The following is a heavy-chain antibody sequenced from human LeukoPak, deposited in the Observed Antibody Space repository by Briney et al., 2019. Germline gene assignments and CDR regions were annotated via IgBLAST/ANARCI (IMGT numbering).Heavy chain of an antibody. CDR1: GYSFTSYW. V-gene: IGHV5-51*01. CDR3: ARTIAARPGYNWFDP. D-gene: IGHD6-6*01. CDR2: IYPGDSDT. J-gene: IGHJ5*02. Sequence: PGESLKISCKGSGYSFTSYWIGWVRQMPGKGLEWMGIIYPGDSDTRYSPSFQGQVTISADKSISTAYLQWSSLKASDTAMYYCARTIAARPGYNWFDPWGQGTLVIVSS.